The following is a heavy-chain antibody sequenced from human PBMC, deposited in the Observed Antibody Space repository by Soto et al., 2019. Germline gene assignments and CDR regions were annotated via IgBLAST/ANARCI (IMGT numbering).Heavy chain of an antibody. V-gene: IGHV3-11*01. CDR3: ARDLGYSGYEAPGRYYYYYMDV. J-gene: IGHJ6*03. CDR2: ISSSGSTI. CDR1: GFTFSDYY. D-gene: IGHD5-12*01. Sequence: GGSLRLSCAASGFTFSDYYMSWIRQAPGKGLEWVSYISSSGSTIYYADSVKGRFTISRDNAKNSLYLQMNSLRAEDTAVYYCARDLGYSGYEAPGRYYYYYMDVWGKGTTVTVSS.